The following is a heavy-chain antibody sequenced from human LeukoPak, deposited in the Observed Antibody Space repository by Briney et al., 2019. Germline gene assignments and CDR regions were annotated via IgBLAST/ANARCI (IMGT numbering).Heavy chain of an antibody. D-gene: IGHD6-19*01. Sequence: PGGSLRLSCAASGFTFDDYAMHWVRQPPGKDLEWVSGISWNSGTIDYADSVKGRFTISRDNAKNSLYLQMNSLRAEDTALYYCTKGLVAVAGTGFDSWGQGTLVTVSS. CDR3: TKGLVAVAGTGFDS. V-gene: IGHV3-9*01. CDR1: GFTFDDYA. J-gene: IGHJ4*02. CDR2: ISWNSGTI.